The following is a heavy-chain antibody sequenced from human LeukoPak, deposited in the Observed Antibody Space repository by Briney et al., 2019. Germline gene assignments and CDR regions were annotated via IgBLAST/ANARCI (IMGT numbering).Heavy chain of an antibody. Sequence: ASVKVSCKASGYTFTKYGISWVRQAPGQGLEWMRWIGTSSGNTNYAQKLQGRVTMTTDTSTTTAYMELRSLRSDDTAVYYCARESLEGVKYYYGMDVWGQGTTVTVPS. CDR2: IGTSSGNT. D-gene: IGHD2-8*01. CDR3: ARESLEGVKYYYGMDV. CDR1: GYTFTKYG. J-gene: IGHJ6*02. V-gene: IGHV1-18*01.